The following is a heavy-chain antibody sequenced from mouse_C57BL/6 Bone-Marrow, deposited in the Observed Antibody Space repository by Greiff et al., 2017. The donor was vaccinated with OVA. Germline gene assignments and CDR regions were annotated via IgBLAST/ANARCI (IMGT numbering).Heavy chain of an antibody. CDR1: GYAFTNYL. CDR2: INPGSGGT. V-gene: IGHV1-54*01. J-gene: IGHJ1*03. D-gene: IGHD1-1*01. CDR3: ARRTTVVNWYFDV. Sequence: QVQLQQSGAELVRPGTSVKVSCKASGYAFTNYLIEWVKQRPGQGLEWIGVINPGSGGTNYNEKFKGKATLTADKSSSTAYMQLSSLTSEDSAVYFGARRTTVVNWYFDVWGTGTTVTVSS.